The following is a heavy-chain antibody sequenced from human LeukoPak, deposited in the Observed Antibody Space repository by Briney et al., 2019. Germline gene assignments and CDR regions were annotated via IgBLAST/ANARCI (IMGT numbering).Heavy chain of an antibody. CDR3: AKAIDSGTYTEYNWFDP. J-gene: IGHJ5*02. D-gene: IGHD1-26*01. CDR1: GFTFSNYG. CDR2: ISYAGRNK. Sequence: PGGSLRLSCAASGFTFSNYGMHWVRQAPGKGLEWVAVISYAGRNKYYADSVKGRFTISRDNSKNTLYLQMNSLRAEDTAVYYCAKAIDSGTYTEYNWFDPWGQGTLVTVSS. V-gene: IGHV3-30*18.